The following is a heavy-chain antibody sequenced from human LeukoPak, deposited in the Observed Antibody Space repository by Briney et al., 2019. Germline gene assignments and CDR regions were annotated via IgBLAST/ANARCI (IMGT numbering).Heavy chain of an antibody. CDR2: INHSGST. CDR1: GGSFSGYY. D-gene: IGHD2-2*02. V-gene: IGHV4-34*01. CDR3: ARGVVVPAAIRDAPYYYYYGMDV. J-gene: IGHJ6*02. Sequence: SETLSLTCAVYGGSFSGYYWSWIRQPPGKGLGWIGEINHSGSTNYNPSLKSRVTISVDTSKNQFSLKLSSVTAADTAVYYCARGVVVPAAIRDAPYYYYYGMDVWGQGTTVTVSS.